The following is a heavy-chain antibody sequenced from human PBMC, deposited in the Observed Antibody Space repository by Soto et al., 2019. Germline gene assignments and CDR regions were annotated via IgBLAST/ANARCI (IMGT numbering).Heavy chain of an antibody. V-gene: IGHV4-61*01. J-gene: IGHJ5*02. D-gene: IGHD5-12*01. CDR2: IYYSGST. CDR3: ARHLAGDGYKRLYKWFDP. Sequence: PSETLSLTCTVSGGSVSSGSYYWSWIRQPPGKGLEWIGYIYYSGSTNYNASLKSRVTISVDTSKNQFSLKLSSVTAADTAVYYCARHLAGDGYKRLYKWFDPWGQGTLVTVFS. CDR1: GGSVSSGSYY.